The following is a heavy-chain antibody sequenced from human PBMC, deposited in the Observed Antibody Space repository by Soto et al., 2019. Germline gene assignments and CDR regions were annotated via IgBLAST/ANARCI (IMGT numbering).Heavy chain of an antibody. CDR2: ISGSGGST. CDR3: AKDHEFDSSGYFDY. Sequence: LSLTCAASGFTFSSYAMSWVRQAPGKGLEWVSAISGSGGSTYYADSVKGRFTISRDNSKNTLYLQMNSLRAEDTAVYYCAKDHEFDSSGYFDYWGQGTLVTVSS. J-gene: IGHJ4*02. D-gene: IGHD3-22*01. CDR1: GFTFSSYA. V-gene: IGHV3-23*01.